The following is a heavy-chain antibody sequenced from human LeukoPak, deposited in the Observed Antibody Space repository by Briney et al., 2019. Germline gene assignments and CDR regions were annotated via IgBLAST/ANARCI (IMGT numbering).Heavy chain of an antibody. CDR3: ARGKRFIAAAVHFDY. CDR1: GYTFTGYY. J-gene: IGHJ4*02. CDR2: INPNSGGT. V-gene: IGHV1-2*02. D-gene: IGHD6-13*01. Sequence: APVKVSCKASGYTFTGYYMHWVRQAPGQGLEWMGWINPNSGGTNYAQKFQGRVTMTRDTSISTAYMELSRLRSDDTAVYYCARGKRFIAAAVHFDYWGQGTLVTVSS.